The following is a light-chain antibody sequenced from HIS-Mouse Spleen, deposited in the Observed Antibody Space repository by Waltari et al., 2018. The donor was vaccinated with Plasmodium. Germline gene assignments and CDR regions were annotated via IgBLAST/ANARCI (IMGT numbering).Light chain of an antibody. Sequence: EIVLTQSPATLSLSPGERATLSCRASQGVGSYLAWYQQKPGQAPRRLIYDASNRATGISARFSGSGSVTDFTLTISSLEPEDFAVYYCQQRSNWPLTFGGGSKVEIK. J-gene: IGKJ4*01. CDR1: QGVGSY. CDR3: QQRSNWPLT. CDR2: DAS. V-gene: IGKV3-11*01.